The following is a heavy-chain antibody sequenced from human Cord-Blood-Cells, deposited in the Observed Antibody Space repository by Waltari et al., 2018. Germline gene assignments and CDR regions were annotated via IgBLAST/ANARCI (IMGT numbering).Heavy chain of an antibody. CDR2: INHSGST. D-gene: IGHD3-10*01. J-gene: IGHJ4*02. Sequence: QVQLQQWGAGLLKPSETLSLTCAVHGGSFSGYYWRWTRQPPGKGLEWIGEINHSGSTNYNPSLKSRVTISVDTSKNQFSLKLSSVTAADTAVYYCARGSNITMVRRTFDYWGQGTLVTVSS. CDR3: ARGSNITMVRRTFDY. V-gene: IGHV4-34*01. CDR1: GGSFSGYY.